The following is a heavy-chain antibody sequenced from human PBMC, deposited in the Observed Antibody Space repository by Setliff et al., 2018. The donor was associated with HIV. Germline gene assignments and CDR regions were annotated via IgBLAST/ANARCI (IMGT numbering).Heavy chain of an antibody. J-gene: IGHJ4*02. CDR1: GYTFTGYY. CDR3: AIVTELDYYGGSGPTHLLFDS. CDR2: INPHNGDT. D-gene: IGHD3-22*01. V-gene: IGHV1-2*06. Sequence: ASVKVSCKASGYTFTGYYLHWVRQAPGQGLEWMGRINPHNGDTNYAQRFQGRVTMTRDTSISTAYMELSSLRSEDTAVYYCAIVTELDYYGGSGPTHLLFDSWGQGTLVTVSS.